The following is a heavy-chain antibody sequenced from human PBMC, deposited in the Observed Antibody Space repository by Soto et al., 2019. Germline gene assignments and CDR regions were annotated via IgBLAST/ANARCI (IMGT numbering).Heavy chain of an antibody. Sequence: EVQLVESGGGLIQPGGSLRLSCAASGLTVSNAYMACVRQAPGMGLEWVSVIYDNGTTYYADSVKGRCTISRDTSTNTLSLQMDSLRAEDTAVYYCVRPLPSGRNYGLDVWGQGTTVTVSS. CDR3: VRPLPSGRNYGLDV. V-gene: IGHV3-53*01. J-gene: IGHJ6*02. CDR1: GLTVSNAY. D-gene: IGHD3-10*01. CDR2: IYDNGTT.